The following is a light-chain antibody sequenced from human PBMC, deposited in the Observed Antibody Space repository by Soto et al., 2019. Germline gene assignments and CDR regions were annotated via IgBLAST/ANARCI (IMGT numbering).Light chain of an antibody. Sequence: EIVLTQSPDTLSLSPGERATLSCRASQSLSSNSLGWYQQKPGQAPRLLIHDTSTRAPGIPDRFSGRGSGTDFTLTITRLEPEDFAVYYCQQYDSSPPFAFGPGTRVDI. CDR2: DTS. J-gene: IGKJ3*01. CDR3: QQYDSSPPFA. V-gene: IGKV3-20*01. CDR1: QSLSSNS.